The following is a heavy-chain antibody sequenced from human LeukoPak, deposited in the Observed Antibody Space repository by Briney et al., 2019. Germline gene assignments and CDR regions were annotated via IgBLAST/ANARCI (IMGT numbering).Heavy chain of an antibody. CDR1: GFTFSSYE. V-gene: IGHV3-48*03. D-gene: IGHD2-2*01. J-gene: IGHJ4*02. CDR2: ISSSGSTI. CDR3: ARFRSPHATAMIVVVPAGSDY. Sequence: GGSLRLSCAASGFTFSSYEMNWVRQAPGKGLEWVSYISSSGSTIYYADSVKGRFTISRDNAKNSLYLQMNSLRAEDTAVYYCARFRSPHATAMIVVVPAGSDYWGQGTLVTVSS.